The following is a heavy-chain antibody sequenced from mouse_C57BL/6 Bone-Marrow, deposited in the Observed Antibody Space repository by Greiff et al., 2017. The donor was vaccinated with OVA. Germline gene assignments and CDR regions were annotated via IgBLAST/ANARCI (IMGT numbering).Heavy chain of an antibody. D-gene: IGHD2-4*01. V-gene: IGHV1-47*01. Sequence: VQLQASGAELVKPGASVKMSCKASGYTFTTYPLEWMKQNHGKSLEWIGNFHPYNDDTKYNEKFKGKATLTVEKSSSTVYLELSRLTSDDSAVYYCARPGDYDGDWFAYWGQGTLVTVSA. CDR3: ARPGDYDGDWFAY. CDR2: FHPYNDDT. J-gene: IGHJ3*01. CDR1: GYTFTTYP.